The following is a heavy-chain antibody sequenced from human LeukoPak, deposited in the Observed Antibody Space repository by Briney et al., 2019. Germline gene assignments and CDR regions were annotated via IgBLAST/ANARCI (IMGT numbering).Heavy chain of an antibody. CDR2: IYHSGST. CDR1: GGSISSGGYY. J-gene: IGHJ4*02. D-gene: IGHD3-10*01. Sequence: SQTLSLTCTVSGGSISSGGYYWSWIRQPPGKGLEWIGYIYHSGSTYYNPSLKSRVTISVDRSKNQFSLKLSSVTAADTAVYYCARHATENYYGSGTSMFDYWGQGTLVTVSS. CDR3: ARHATENYYGSGTSMFDY. V-gene: IGHV4-30-2*01.